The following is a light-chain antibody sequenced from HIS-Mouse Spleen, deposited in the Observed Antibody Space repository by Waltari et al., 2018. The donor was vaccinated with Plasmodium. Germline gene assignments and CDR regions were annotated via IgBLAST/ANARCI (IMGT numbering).Light chain of an antibody. J-gene: IGLJ3*02. CDR2: EDS. Sequence: SYELTQPPSVSVSTGQTARITCSGDALPKNYAYWYQQNSGQAPVLVIYEDSKRPSGIPERFSGSSSGTMATLTISGAQVEDEADYYCYSTDSSGNHRVFGGGTKLTVL. CDR1: ALPKNY. CDR3: YSTDSSGNHRV. V-gene: IGLV3-10*01.